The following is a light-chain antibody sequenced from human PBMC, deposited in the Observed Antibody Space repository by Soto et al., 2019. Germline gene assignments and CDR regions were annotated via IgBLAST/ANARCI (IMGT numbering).Light chain of an antibody. CDR3: SSYTTSNTRQIV. V-gene: IGLV2-14*01. Sequence: QSALTQPASVSGSPAQSITISCTGTSSDVGGYNYVSWYQQHPGKAPKFMIYDVSNRPSGVSNRFSGSKSGTTASLTISGLQAEDEADYYCSSYTTSNTRQIVFGTGTKLTVL. CDR2: DVS. CDR1: SSDVGGYNY. J-gene: IGLJ1*01.